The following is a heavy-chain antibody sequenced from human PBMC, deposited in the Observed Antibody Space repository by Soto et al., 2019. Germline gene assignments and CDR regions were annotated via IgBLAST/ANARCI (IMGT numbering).Heavy chain of an antibody. J-gene: IGHJ4*02. CDR3: AAYVAAYFDY. CDR2: IYYSGST. D-gene: IGHD2-15*01. V-gene: IGHV4-59*11. Sequence: PSETLSLTCTVSGGSISSHYWSWIRQPPGQGLEWIGYIYYSGSTNYNPSLKSRVTISVDTSKSQFSLRLSSVTAADTDVYYCAAYVAAYFDYWGQGTLVTVS. CDR1: GGSISSHY.